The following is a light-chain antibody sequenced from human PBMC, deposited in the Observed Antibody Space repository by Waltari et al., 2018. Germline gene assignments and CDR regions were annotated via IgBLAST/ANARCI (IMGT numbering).Light chain of an antibody. V-gene: IGKV4-1*01. Sequence: DIVMTQSPDSLAVSLGERATINCKSSQSVLYLSNNQKYLAWYQQKPGQPPKLLIYWASTRESGVPDRFSGSGSGTDFTLTISSLQAEDVAVYYCQQYYSTPSFGQGTKLEIK. J-gene: IGKJ2*01. CDR1: QSVLYLSNNQKY. CDR3: QQYYSTPS. CDR2: WAS.